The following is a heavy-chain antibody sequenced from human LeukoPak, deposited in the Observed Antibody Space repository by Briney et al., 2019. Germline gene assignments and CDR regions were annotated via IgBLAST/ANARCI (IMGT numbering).Heavy chain of an antibody. CDR2: IIPIFGTA. Sequence: SVKVSCKASGGTFSSYAISWVRQAPGQGLEWMGGIIPIFGTANYAQKFQGRVTMTEDTSTDTAYMELSSLRSEDTAVYYCATRGSSSSSDAFDIWGQGTMVTVSS. J-gene: IGHJ3*02. V-gene: IGHV1-69*06. CDR3: ATRGSSSSSDAFDI. CDR1: GGTFSSYA. D-gene: IGHD6-6*01.